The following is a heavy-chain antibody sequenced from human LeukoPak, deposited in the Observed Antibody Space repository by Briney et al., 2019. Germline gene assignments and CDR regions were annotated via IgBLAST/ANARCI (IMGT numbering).Heavy chain of an antibody. CDR1: GGTFSSYA. D-gene: IGHD3-22*01. J-gene: IGHJ4*02. Sequence: SVKVSCKASGGTFSSYAISWVRQAPGQGLEWMGGIIPIFGTANYAQKFQGRVTITTDESTSTAHMELSSLRSEDTAVYYCANGIDSSGPFDYWGQGTLVTVSS. CDR3: ANGIDSSGPFDY. CDR2: IIPIFGTA. V-gene: IGHV1-69*05.